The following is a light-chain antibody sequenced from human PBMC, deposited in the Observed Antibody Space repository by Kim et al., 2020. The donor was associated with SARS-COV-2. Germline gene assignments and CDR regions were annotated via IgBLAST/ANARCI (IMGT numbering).Light chain of an antibody. V-gene: IGKV3-20*01. CDR2: AAS. CDR1: QSVSSSY. J-gene: IGKJ2*01. CDR3: QQYGSSPQT. Sequence: EIVSTQSPGTLSLSPGERATLSCRASQSVSSSYLAWYQQKPGQAPRLLIYAASTRATGIPDRFSGSASGTDFTLTVSRLEPEDFAVYYCQQYGSSPQTFGQGTKLEIK.